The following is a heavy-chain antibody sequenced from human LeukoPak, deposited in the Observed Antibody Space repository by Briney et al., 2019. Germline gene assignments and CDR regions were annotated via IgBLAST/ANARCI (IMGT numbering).Heavy chain of an antibody. Sequence: GGSPRLSCAASGFSFSTYVMSWVRQAPGKGLEWISGITAGDETTYYADSVKGRFTMSRDNSKNTLYLQMNTLSDEDTAVYFCAKDSGSSGWYHFDAWAQGTLVTVSS. V-gene: IGHV3-23*01. CDR2: ITAGDETT. CDR1: GFSFSTYV. CDR3: AKDSGSSGWYHFDA. D-gene: IGHD6-19*01. J-gene: IGHJ4*02.